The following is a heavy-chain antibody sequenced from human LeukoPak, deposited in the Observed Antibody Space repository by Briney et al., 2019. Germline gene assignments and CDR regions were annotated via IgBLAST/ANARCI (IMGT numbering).Heavy chain of an antibody. J-gene: IGHJ1*01. D-gene: IGHD2-21*02. CDR3: TSWGDTTAEYFQR. CDR2: VNPDGRDT. CDR1: GFTFNRCW. V-gene: IGHV3-7*01. Sequence: GGSLRLSCVVAGFTFNRCWMNWVRQAPGKGLEWVAHVNPDGRDTYYVDSVKGRFTISRDNAQNSMYLQMNSLRVEDMAVYYCTSWGDTTAEYFQRWGQGTLVTVSS.